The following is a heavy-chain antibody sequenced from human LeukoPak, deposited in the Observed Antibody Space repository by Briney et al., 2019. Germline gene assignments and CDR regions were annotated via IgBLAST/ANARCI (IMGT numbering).Heavy chain of an antibody. J-gene: IGHJ4*02. V-gene: IGHV3-7*01. CDR3: ARECDIVVVPAATEFDY. CDR2: IKPDGSEA. CDR1: GLTFSTSW. Sequence: PGGSLRLSCVASGLTFSTSWMSWVRQAPGRGLEWVGNIKPDGSEAYYVDSVRGRFSIPRDNAKNSMYLQMNSLRAEDTAVYYCARECDIVVVPAATEFDYWGQGTLVTVSS. D-gene: IGHD2-2*01.